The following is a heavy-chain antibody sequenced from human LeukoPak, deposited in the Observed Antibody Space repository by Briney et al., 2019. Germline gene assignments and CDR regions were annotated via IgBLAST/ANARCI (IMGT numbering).Heavy chain of an antibody. CDR3: ARSYPYYYDSSGYYPDY. CDR2: ISSSSSYI. Sequence: GGSLRLSCAASGFTFSSYSMSWVRQAPGKGLEWVSSISSSSSYIYYADSVKGRFTISRDNAKNSLYLQMNSLRAEDTAVYYCARSYPYYYDSSGYYPDYWGQGTLVTVSS. J-gene: IGHJ4*02. V-gene: IGHV3-21*01. D-gene: IGHD3-22*01. CDR1: GFTFSSYS.